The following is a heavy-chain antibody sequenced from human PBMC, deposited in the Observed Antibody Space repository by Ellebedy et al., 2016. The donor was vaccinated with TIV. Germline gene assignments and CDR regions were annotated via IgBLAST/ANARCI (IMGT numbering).Heavy chain of an antibody. V-gene: IGHV4-4*07. CDR3: ARDRFYYDNSSFYFQGTDS. Sequence: MPSGTLSLTCTVSGGSISSYYWSWIRQPAGKGLEWIGRIYTSGSTNYNPSLKSRVTISVDTSRSQLSLKLSSVTAADTAVYYCARDRFYYDNSSFYFQGTDSWGQGTLVTVSS. CDR2: IYTSGST. J-gene: IGHJ4*02. D-gene: IGHD3-22*01. CDR1: GGSISSYY.